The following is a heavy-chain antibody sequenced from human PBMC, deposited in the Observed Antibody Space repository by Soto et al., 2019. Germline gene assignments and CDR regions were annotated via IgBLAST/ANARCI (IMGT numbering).Heavy chain of an antibody. V-gene: IGHV3-33*01. CDR3: DRDKNDSGAYSDS. D-gene: IGHD3-22*01. J-gene: IGHJ4*02. CDR2: IWNDGSNE. CDR1: GFNFSSYG. Sequence: GSLRLSCEASGFNFSSYGIHWVRQAPGKGLEWVAIIWNDGSNEYYADSVKGRFTISRDNSKNTVYLQVSKLRAEDTAVYFCDRDKNDSGAYSDSWGQGTLLTVSS.